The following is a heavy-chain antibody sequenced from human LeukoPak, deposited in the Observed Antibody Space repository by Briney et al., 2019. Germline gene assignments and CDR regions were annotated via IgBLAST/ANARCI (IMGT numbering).Heavy chain of an antibody. V-gene: IGHV4-61*02. CDR3: ARASNYYYYYMDV. CDR2: IYTSGST. D-gene: IGHD4-11*01. J-gene: IGHJ6*03. Sequence: SETLSLTCTVSGGSISSGSFYWSWVRQPAGKGLELIGRIYTSGSTNYNPSLKSRVTISVDTSKNQFSLKLSSVTAADTAVYYCARASNYYYYYMDVWGKGTTVTVSS. CDR1: GGSISSGSFY.